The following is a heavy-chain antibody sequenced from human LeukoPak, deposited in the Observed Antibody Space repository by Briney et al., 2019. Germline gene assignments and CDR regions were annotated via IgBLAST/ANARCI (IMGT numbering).Heavy chain of an antibody. V-gene: IGHV3-30*03. D-gene: IGHD6-25*01. CDR3: ARTISSGYYYYGMDV. J-gene: IGHJ6*02. Sequence: TGRSLRLSCTASGFTFSSYGMHWVRQAPGKGLEWVAVISYDGSNKYYADSVRGRFTISRDNSKNTLYLQMNSLRAEDTAVYYCARTISSGYYYYGMDVWGQGTTVTVSS. CDR1: GFTFSSYG. CDR2: ISYDGSNK.